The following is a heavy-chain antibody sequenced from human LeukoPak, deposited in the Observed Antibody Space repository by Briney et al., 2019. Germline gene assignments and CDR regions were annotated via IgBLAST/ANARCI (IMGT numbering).Heavy chain of an antibody. CDR3: ARAYVSWVGAHVSGY. J-gene: IGHJ4*02. CDR2: INPNSGGT. CDR1: GYTFTGYY. V-gene: IGHV1-2*02. D-gene: IGHD1-26*01. Sequence: ASVKVSCKASGYTFTGYYMHWVRQAPGQGLEWMGWINPNSGGTNYAQKFQGRVTMTRDTSISTAYMELSRLRSDDTAVYYCARAYVSWVGAHVSGYWGQGTLVTVSS.